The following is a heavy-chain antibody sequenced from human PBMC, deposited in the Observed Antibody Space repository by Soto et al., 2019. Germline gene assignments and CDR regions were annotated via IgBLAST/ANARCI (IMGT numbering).Heavy chain of an antibody. CDR3: ARYIAVAGKAYYYDY. CDR2: IYYSGSA. V-gene: IGHV4-61*01. J-gene: IGHJ4*02. CDR1: GGSVSSGSYY. D-gene: IGHD6-19*01. Sequence: WETLSLTCTVSGGSVSSGSYYWSWIRQPPGKGLEWIGYIYYSGSANYNPSLKSRVTISVDTSKNQFSLKLSSVTAADTAVYYCARYIAVAGKAYYYDYWGQGTLVTVSS.